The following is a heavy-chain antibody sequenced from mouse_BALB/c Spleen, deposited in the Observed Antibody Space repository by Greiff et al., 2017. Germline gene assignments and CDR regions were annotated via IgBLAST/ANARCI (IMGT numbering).Heavy chain of an antibody. CDR3: ASRVSYAMDY. CDR1: GYSITSGYY. CDR2: ISYDGSN. J-gene: IGHJ4*01. V-gene: IGHV3-6*02. Sequence: EVKLVESGPGLVKPSQSLSLTCSVTGYSITSGYYWNWIRQFPGNKLESMGYISYDGSNNYNPSLKNRISITRDTSKNQFFLKLNSVTTEDTATYYCASRVSYAMDYWGQGTSVTVSS. D-gene: IGHD3-1*01.